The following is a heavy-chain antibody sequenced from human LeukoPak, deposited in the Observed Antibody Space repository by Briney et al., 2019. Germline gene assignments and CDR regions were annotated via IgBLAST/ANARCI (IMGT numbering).Heavy chain of an antibody. D-gene: IGHD2-2*02. CDR3: ARVRYCSSTSCYNNFDY. CDR2: ISAYNGNT. CDR1: GYTFTSYG. J-gene: IGHJ4*02. V-gene: IGHV1-18*01. Sequence: ASVKVSCKASGYTFTSYGISWVRQAPGQGLEWMGWISAYNGNTNYAQKLQGRVTMTTDTSTSTAYMELRGLRSDDTAVYYCARVRYCSSTSCYNNFDYWGQGTLVTVSS.